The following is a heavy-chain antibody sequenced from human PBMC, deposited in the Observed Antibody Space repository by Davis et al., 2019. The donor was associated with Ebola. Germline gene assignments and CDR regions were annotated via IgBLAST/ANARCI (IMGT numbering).Heavy chain of an antibody. V-gene: IGHV3-23*01. CDR2: ILGNGAGT. Sequence: PGGSPRLSCAASGFTFGGYVMGWVRQAPGKGLEWVAAILGNGAGTYYADSVKGRFTISRDNSKNTLFLQMTSLRADDTALYYCAKDQKQYGDYKDQFDYWGQGTLVTVSS. CDR3: AKDQKQYGDYKDQFDY. CDR1: GFTFGGYV. D-gene: IGHD4-17*01. J-gene: IGHJ4*02.